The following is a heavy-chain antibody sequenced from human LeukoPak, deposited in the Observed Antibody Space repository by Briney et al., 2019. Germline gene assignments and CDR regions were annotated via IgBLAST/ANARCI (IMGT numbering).Heavy chain of an antibody. Sequence: SETLSLTCTVSGGSISSYYWSWIRQPPGKGLEWIGYIYYSGSTNYNPSLKSRVTMSVDTSKNQFSLKLSSVTAADTAVYYCARDSSSRVGLDYWGQGTLVTVSS. V-gene: IGHV4-59*12. J-gene: IGHJ4*02. CDR2: IYYSGST. CDR1: GGSISSYY. CDR3: ARDSSSRVGLDY. D-gene: IGHD6-13*01.